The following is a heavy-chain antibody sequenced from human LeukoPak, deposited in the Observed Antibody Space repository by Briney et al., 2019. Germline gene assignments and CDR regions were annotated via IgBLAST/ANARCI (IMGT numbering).Heavy chain of an antibody. CDR3: ARSGSYLRRGNWFDP. D-gene: IGHD1-26*01. J-gene: IGHJ5*02. CDR2: ISAYNGNT. V-gene: IGHV1-18*01. Sequence: ASVKVSCKASGYTFTSYGISWVRQAPGQGLEWMGWISAYNGNTNYAQKLQGRVTMTTDTSTSTAYMELRSLRSDDTAVYYCARSGSYLRRGNWFDPWGQGTLVTVSS. CDR1: GYTFTSYG.